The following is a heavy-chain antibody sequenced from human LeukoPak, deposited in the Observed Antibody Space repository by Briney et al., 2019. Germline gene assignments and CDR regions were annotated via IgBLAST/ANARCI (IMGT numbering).Heavy chain of an antibody. CDR1: GFTLANYV. Sequence: GGSLRLSCAASGFTLANYVITWVRQAPGKGLEWVSDIVGSGGSTFYANSVKGRFTISRDNSKNTLYLQMSSLRAEDSALYYCAKGSGYYGSNAEYYFDYWGQGTLVTVSS. CDR2: IVGSGGST. D-gene: IGHD4-23*01. J-gene: IGHJ4*02. CDR3: AKGSGYYGSNAEYYFDY. V-gene: IGHV3-23*01.